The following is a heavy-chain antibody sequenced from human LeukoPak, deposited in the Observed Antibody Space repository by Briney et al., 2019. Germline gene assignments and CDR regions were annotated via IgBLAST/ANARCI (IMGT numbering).Heavy chain of an antibody. D-gene: IGHD6-6*01. CDR1: GFSLSTSGVG. CDR3: AHRPRIAAGLKRNYYYYGMDV. J-gene: IGHJ6*02. V-gene: IGHV2-5*02. Sequence: SGSTLVKPTQTLTLTCTFSGFSLSTSGVGVGWIRQPPGKALEWLALIYWDDDKRYSPSLKSRLTITKDTSKNQVVLTMTNMDPVDTATYYCAHRPRIAAGLKRNYYYYGMDVWGQGTTVTVSS. CDR2: IYWDDDK.